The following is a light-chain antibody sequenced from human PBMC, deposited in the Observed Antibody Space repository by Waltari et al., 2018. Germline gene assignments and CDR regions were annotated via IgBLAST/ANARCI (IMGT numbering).Light chain of an antibody. CDR1: QSVTRY. Sequence: IVLTQSPVTLSLSPGERATLSCRASQSVTRYLAWYQQKPGQAPRLLIYDASNRAAGIPARLSGSGFETDFTLTISSLEPEDSAVYYCQQRSSWPSFGGGTKVEIK. CDR3: QQRSSWPS. J-gene: IGKJ4*01. V-gene: IGKV3-11*01. CDR2: DAS.